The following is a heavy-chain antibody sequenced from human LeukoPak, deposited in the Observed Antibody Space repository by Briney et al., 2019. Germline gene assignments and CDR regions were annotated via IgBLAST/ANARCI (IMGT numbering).Heavy chain of an antibody. Sequence: ASVKVYCKASGYTFTSYGISWVRQAPGQGLEWMGWSSAYNGNTNYAQKFQGRVTITADESTSTAYMELSSLRSEDTAVYYCARSRTVTTYYYYMDVWGKGTTVTISS. CDR3: ARSRTVTTYYYYMDV. D-gene: IGHD4-17*01. CDR1: GYTFTSYG. J-gene: IGHJ6*03. V-gene: IGHV1-18*01. CDR2: SSAYNGNT.